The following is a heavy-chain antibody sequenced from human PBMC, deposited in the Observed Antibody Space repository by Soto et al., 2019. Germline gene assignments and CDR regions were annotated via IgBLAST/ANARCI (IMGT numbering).Heavy chain of an antibody. V-gene: IGHV4-34*01. CDR2: INHSGST. CDR3: ARSPAYGDYANLDT. Sequence: NPSETLSLTCAVYGGSFSGYYWSWIRQPPGKGLEWIGEINHSGSTNYNPSLKSRVTISVDTSKNQFSLKLSSVTAADTAVYYCARSPAYGDYANLDTWGQGTLVTVSS. CDR1: GGSFSGYY. D-gene: IGHD4-17*01. J-gene: IGHJ5*02.